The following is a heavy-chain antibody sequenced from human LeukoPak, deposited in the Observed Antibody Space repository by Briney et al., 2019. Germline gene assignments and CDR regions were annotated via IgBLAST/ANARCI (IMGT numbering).Heavy chain of an antibody. Sequence: PSETLSPTCAVYGGSFSDYRWSWIRQPPGKGLQWVGEVNHHGRTDYSPSLTSRVTISVDTSKSQFYLKLTSVTAADTAVYFCARGHISMDPQIVWTGYYRTDWFDPWGQGTLVTVSS. J-gene: IGHJ5*02. D-gene: IGHD3/OR15-3a*01. CDR1: GGSFSDYR. CDR2: VNHHGRT. V-gene: IGHV4-34*01. CDR3: ARGHISMDPQIVWTGYYRTDWFDP.